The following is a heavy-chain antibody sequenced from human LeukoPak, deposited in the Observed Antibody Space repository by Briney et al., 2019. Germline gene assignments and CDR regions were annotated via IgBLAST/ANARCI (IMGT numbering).Heavy chain of an antibody. CDR3: ARGDIVVVPAAGYYFDY. Sequence: SETLSLTCTVSGGSISSNNYYWGWIRQPPGKGLEWGGSIYYSGTTYYSPSLKSRVTISVDTSKNQFSLKLSSVTAADTAGYYCARGDIVVVPAAGYYFDYWGQGTLVTVSS. CDR2: IYYSGTT. V-gene: IGHV4-39*07. J-gene: IGHJ4*02. D-gene: IGHD2-2*01. CDR1: GGSISSNNYY.